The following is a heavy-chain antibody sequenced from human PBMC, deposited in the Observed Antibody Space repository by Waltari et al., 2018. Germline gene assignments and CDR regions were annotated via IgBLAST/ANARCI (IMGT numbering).Heavy chain of an antibody. J-gene: IGHJ4*02. CDR3: ARTPLTAMFDY. V-gene: IGHV1-69*09. Sequence: QVQLVQSGAEVKKPGSSVKVSCKASGGTFSSYTISWVRQAPGQGLEWMGRISPILGIANYAQKVQGRVTITAGKSTSTAYMELSSLRSEDTTVYYCARTPLTAMFDYWGQGTLVTVSS. CDR2: ISPILGIA. D-gene: IGHD5-18*01. CDR1: GGTFSSYT.